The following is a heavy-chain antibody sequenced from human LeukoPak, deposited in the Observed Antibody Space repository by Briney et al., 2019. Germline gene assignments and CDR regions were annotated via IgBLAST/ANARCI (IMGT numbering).Heavy chain of an antibody. V-gene: IGHV4-59*01. J-gene: IGHJ4*02. CDR3: ARRDGYNSYYFDY. CDR2: IYYSGNT. CDR1: GGSMSSYY. D-gene: IGHD5-24*01. Sequence: SETLSLTCTVSGGSMSSYYWSWIRQPPGKGLEWIGYIYYSGNTNYNPSLKSRVTISVDTSKNQFSLKLNSVTAADTAVYYCARRDGYNSYYFDYWGQGTLVTVSS.